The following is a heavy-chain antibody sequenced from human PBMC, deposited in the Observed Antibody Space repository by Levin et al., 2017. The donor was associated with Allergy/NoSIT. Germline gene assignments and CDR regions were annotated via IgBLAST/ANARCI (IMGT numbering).Heavy chain of an antibody. CDR3: ARMKRKILHPFDI. CDR1: GIAFSSYS. Sequence: GGSLRLSCAASGIAFSSYSMNWVRQAPGKGLEWISYISGSSTSIYYADSVKGRFTISRDKANNSLFLQMNSLRAEDTAVYFCARMKRKILHPFDIWGQGTMVTVSS. V-gene: IGHV3-48*01. CDR2: ISGSSTSI. J-gene: IGHJ3*02.